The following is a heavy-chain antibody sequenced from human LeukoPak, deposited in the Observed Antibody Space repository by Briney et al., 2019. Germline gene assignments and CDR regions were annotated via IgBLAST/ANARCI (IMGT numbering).Heavy chain of an antibody. Sequence: PSETLSLTCTVSGGSITSGIHYWSWIRQPDTSENTNYNPSLKSRFTISVDTSKNQFALNVNSVTAADTAVHYCARDNIVVVAATKAYYFDYWGQGTLVTVSS. J-gene: IGHJ4*02. D-gene: IGHD2-15*01. CDR3: ARDNIVVVAATKAYYFDY. CDR2: TSENT. V-gene: IGHV4-61*02. CDR1: GGSITSGIHY.